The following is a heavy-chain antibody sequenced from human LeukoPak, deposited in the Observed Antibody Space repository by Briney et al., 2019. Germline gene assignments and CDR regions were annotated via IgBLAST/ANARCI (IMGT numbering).Heavy chain of an antibody. J-gene: IGHJ4*02. CDR2: MNPNSGNT. V-gene: IGHV1-8*03. Sequence: VKVSCKGSGYTFTSYDINWVRQATGQGLEWMGGMNPNSGNTGYAQKFQGRVTITRNTSISTAYMELSSLRSEDTAVYYCAATYYGSGSYLYYFDYWGQGTLVTVSS. D-gene: IGHD3-10*01. CDR3: AATYYGSGSYLYYFDY. CDR1: GYTFTSYD.